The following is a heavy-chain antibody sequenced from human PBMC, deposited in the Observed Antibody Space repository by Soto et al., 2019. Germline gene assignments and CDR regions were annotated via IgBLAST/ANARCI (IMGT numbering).Heavy chain of an antibody. V-gene: IGHV3-33*01. D-gene: IGHD3-10*01. J-gene: IGHJ6*03. CDR2: IWYDGSNK. CDR3: ARDSPMVRGNYYYYMDV. Sequence: ESGGGVVQPGRSLRLSCAASGFTFSSYGMHWVRQAPGKGLEWVAVIWYDGSNKYYADSVKGRFTISRDNSKNTLYLQMNSLRAEDTAVYYCARDSPMVRGNYYYYMDVWGKGTTVTVSS. CDR1: GFTFSSYG.